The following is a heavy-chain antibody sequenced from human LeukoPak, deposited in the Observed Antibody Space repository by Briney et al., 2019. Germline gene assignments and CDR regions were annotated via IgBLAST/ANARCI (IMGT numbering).Heavy chain of an antibody. CDR3: ARRVAARPLWYFDY. J-gene: IGHJ4*02. Sequence: SETLSLTCAVSGYSLSSGYYWGWFRQPPGKGLEWIGSFYHSGSAYYNPSLKSRVTISVDTSKNQFSLKLSSVTAADTAVYYCARRVAARPLWYFDYWGQGTLVTVSS. CDR1: GYSLSSGYY. V-gene: IGHV4-38-2*01. CDR2: FYHSGSA. D-gene: IGHD6-6*01.